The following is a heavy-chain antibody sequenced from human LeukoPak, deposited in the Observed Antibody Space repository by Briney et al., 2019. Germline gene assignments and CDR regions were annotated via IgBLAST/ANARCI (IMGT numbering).Heavy chain of an antibody. CDR3: ARGFLQLTPYYFDY. CDR1: GFSFGSYG. J-gene: IGHJ4*02. CDR2: IHNDGRT. Sequence: SGGSLRLSCAASGFSFGSYGMNWIRQSPEKGLEWVSIIHNDGRTYYADSVKGRFTVSRDDSKNTVSLQMDSLRVDDTGIYYCARGFLQLTPYYFDYWGQGALVTVSS. V-gene: IGHV3-66*01. D-gene: IGHD1-1*01.